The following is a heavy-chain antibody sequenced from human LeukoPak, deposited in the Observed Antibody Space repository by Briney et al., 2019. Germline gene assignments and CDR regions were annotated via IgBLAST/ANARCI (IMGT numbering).Heavy chain of an antibody. CDR2: ISSSGGIT. D-gene: IGHD4-17*01. J-gene: IGHJ4*02. V-gene: IGHV3-48*03. CDR3: ARILITVTTSDS. CDR1: GFTFSTYE. Sequence: GGSLRLSCAASGFTFSTYEMNWVRQAPGKGLEWVSYISSSGGITYYADSVKGRFTISRDNAKNSLYLEMNSLRAEDTAVYYCARILITVTTSDSWGQGTLVTVSS.